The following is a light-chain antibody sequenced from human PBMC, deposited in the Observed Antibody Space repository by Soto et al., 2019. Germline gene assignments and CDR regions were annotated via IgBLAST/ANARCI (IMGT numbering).Light chain of an antibody. CDR2: GVT. J-gene: IGLJ3*02. Sequence: QSVLTQPASVSEAPGQSITISCTGTRSDIGSYNSIAWYQQHPGKAPRVMIFGVTKRPSGISNRFSGSKSGFTASLTISGLQAEDEADYFCFSYAGSSTWVFGGGTQLTVL. V-gene: IGLV2-23*02. CDR3: FSYAGSSTWV. CDR1: RSDIGSYNS.